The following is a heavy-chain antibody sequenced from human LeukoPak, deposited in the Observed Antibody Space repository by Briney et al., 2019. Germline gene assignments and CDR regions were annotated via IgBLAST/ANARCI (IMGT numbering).Heavy chain of an antibody. Sequence: GGALRLSLAASGFTFSSYAMPRVRQAPGQGLGWVAVISYDGSNKYYADSVKGRFTISRDNSKNTLYLQMNSLRAEDTAVYYCARGAPEYYFDYWGQGTLVTVSS. CDR2: ISYDGSNK. CDR1: GFTFSSYA. J-gene: IGHJ4*02. V-gene: IGHV3-30*04. D-gene: IGHD1-26*01. CDR3: ARGAPEYYFDY.